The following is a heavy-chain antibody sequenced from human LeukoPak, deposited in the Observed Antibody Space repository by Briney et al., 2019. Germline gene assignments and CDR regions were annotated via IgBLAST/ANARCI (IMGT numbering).Heavy chain of an antibody. J-gene: IGHJ4*02. CDR1: GFTFSSYG. Sequence: GRSLRLSCAASGFTFSSYGMHWVRQAPGKGLEWVAVIWYDGSNKYYADSVKGRFTISRDNSKNTLYLQMNSLRAEDTAVYYCARPYDFWSGYFDYWGQGTLVTVSS. CDR3: ARPYDFWSGYFDY. D-gene: IGHD3-3*01. CDR2: IWYDGSNK. V-gene: IGHV3-33*08.